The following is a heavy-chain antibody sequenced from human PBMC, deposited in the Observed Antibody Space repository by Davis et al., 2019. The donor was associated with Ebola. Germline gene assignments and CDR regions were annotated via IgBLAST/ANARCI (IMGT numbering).Heavy chain of an antibody. J-gene: IGHJ4*02. Sequence: ASVKVSCKASGYTFTSYDINWVRQATGQGFEWMGWMNPNSGNTGYAQKFQGRVTMTRNTSISTAYMELNSLRSEDTAVYYCARGQLELRTSSYYFDYWGQGTLVTVSS. D-gene: IGHD1-7*01. CDR2: MNPNSGNT. V-gene: IGHV1-8*01. CDR1: GYTFTSYD. CDR3: ARGQLELRTSSYYFDY.